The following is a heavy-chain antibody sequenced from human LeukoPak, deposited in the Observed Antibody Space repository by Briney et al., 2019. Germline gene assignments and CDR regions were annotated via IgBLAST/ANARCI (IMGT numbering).Heavy chain of an antibody. CDR2: ISSSSSDI. D-gene: IGHD3-22*01. CDR3: ARSHYYDSSGPNDY. V-gene: IGHV3-21*01. J-gene: IGHJ4*02. Sequence: GGSLRLSCAASGFTFSSYNMNWVRQAPGKGLEWVSSISSSSSDIYYADSVKGRFTISRDNAKNSLYLQMNSLRAEDTAVYYCARSHYYDSSGPNDYWGQGTLVTVSS. CDR1: GFTFSSYN.